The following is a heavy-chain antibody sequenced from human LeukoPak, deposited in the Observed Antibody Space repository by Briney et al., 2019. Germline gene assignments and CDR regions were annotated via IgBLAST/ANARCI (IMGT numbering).Heavy chain of an antibody. Sequence: PSETLSLTCAVYGGSFSGYYWSWIRQPPGKGLEWIGEINHSGSTNYNPSLKSRVTISIDTSKNQFSLKLSSVTAADTAVYYCAGGQGGCFDYWGQGTLVTVSS. J-gene: IGHJ4*02. CDR1: GGSFSGYY. CDR3: AGGQGGCFDY. D-gene: IGHD3-16*01. CDR2: INHSGST. V-gene: IGHV4-34*01.